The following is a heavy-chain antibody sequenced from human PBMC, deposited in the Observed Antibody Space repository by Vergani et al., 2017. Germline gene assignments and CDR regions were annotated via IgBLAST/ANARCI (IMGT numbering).Heavy chain of an antibody. Sequence: QVQLVESGGGVVQPGRSLRLSCAASGFTFSSYAMHWVRQAPGKGLEWVAVISYDGSNKYYADSVKGRFTISRDNSKNTLYLQMNSLRAEDTAVYYCAREGLSSSWSYYYYYYMDVWGEGTTVTVSS. CDR3: AREGLSSSWSYYYYYYMDV. CDR2: ISYDGSNK. D-gene: IGHD6-13*01. J-gene: IGHJ6*03. CDR1: GFTFSSYA. V-gene: IGHV3-30-3*01.